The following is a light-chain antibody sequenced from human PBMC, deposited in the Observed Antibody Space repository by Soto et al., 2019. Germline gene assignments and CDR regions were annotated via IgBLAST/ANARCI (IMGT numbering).Light chain of an antibody. J-gene: IGKJ5*01. V-gene: IGKV3D-20*02. CDR3: KQRTNWPIT. CDR2: GAS. CDR1: QSVSSSY. Sequence: EIVLTQSPGTLSLSPGERATLSCRASQSVSSSYLAWYQQKPGQAPRLLIYGASSRATGIPDRFSGSGSGTDFTLTIRRLEPEDFAVYYCKQRTNWPITFGQGTRLEIK.